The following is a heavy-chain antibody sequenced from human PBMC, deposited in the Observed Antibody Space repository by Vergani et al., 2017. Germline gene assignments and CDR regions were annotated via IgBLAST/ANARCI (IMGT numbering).Heavy chain of an antibody. CDR3: ARGRRFGELSTDYYYYGMDV. CDR1: GGSISSGDSY. Sequence: QVQLQESGPGLVKPSQTLSLTCTVSGGSISSGDSYWSWIRQPPGKGLEWIGYIYYSGSTYYNPSLKSRVTISVDTSKNQFSLKLSSVTAADTAVYYCARGRRFGELSTDYYYYGMDVWGQGTTVTVSS. CDR2: IYYSGST. D-gene: IGHD3-10*01. V-gene: IGHV4-30-4*08. J-gene: IGHJ6*02.